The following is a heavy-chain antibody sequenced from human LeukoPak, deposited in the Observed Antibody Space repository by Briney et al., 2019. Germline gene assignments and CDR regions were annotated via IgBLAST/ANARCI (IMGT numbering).Heavy chain of an antibody. J-gene: IGHJ4*02. D-gene: IGHD2-2*01. CDR3: AKGGDIVVVPAALFDY. Sequence: GGSLRPSCAASGFTFSSYGMHWVRQAPGKGLEWVAFIRYDGSNKYYADSVKGRFTISRDNSKNTLYLQMNSLRADDTAVYYCAKGGDIVVVPAALFDYWGQGTLVTVSS. V-gene: IGHV3-30*02. CDR1: GFTFSSYG. CDR2: IRYDGSNK.